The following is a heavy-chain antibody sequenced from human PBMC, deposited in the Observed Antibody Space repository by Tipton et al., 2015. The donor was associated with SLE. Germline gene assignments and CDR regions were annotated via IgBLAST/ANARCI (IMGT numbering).Heavy chain of an antibody. Sequence: QSGAEVKKPGASMKISCKASGYTFSDYYIHWVRQAPGQGFEWMGIMDPSGGSTSYAQKFQGIVTMTKDTSTSTVYMELSSLGSGDTAVYYWARAEGAGYYYSENADYWGQGTLVTVSS. CDR2: MDPSGGST. J-gene: IGHJ4*02. V-gene: IGHV1-46*01. CDR3: ARAEGAGYYYSENADY. D-gene: IGHD3-10*01. CDR1: GYTFSDYY.